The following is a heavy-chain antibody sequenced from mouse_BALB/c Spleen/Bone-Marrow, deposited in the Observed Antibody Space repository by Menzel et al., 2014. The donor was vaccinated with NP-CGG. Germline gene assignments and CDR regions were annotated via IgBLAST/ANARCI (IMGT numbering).Heavy chain of an antibody. V-gene: IGHV1S41*01. CDR1: GYTFTSYW. Sequence: DLVKPGPSVKLSCKASGYTFTSYWINWIKQRPGQGLEWIGRIAPGSGSTYYNEMFKGKATLTVDTSSSQAYIQLSSLSSEDSAVYFCARGDDYDAFAYWGQGTLVTVSA. J-gene: IGHJ3*01. D-gene: IGHD2-4*01. CDR2: IAPGSGST. CDR3: ARGDDYDAFAY.